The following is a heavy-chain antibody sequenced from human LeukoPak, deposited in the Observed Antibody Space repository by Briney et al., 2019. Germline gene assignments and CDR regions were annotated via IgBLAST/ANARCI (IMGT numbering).Heavy chain of an antibody. D-gene: IGHD3-22*01. Sequence: AGALRQTCAACGFIVSSNYMSGVGQPPARGLAGVSVMYSGGSTYYADSVKGRFTISRDNSKNTLYLQMNSLRAEDTAVYYCARDGVGDSSGYSAFGIWGKGTMVTVSS. CDR2: MYSGGST. CDR1: GFIVSSNY. J-gene: IGHJ3*02. CDR3: ARDGVGDSSGYSAFGI. V-gene: IGHV3-66*01.